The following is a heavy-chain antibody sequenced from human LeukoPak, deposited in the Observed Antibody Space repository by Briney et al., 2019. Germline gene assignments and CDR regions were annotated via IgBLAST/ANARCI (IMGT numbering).Heavy chain of an antibody. J-gene: IGHJ6*03. Sequence: GGSLRLSCAASGFTFSSYSMNWVRQAPGKGLEWVSSISSRSSYIYYADSVKGRFTISRDNAKNSLYLQMNSLRAEDTAVYYCARAPHAAYDFWSGYFPYYYYYMDVWGKGTTVTVSS. V-gene: IGHV3-21*01. CDR3: ARAPHAAYDFWSGYFPYYYYYMDV. D-gene: IGHD3-3*01. CDR2: ISSRSSYI. CDR1: GFTFSSYS.